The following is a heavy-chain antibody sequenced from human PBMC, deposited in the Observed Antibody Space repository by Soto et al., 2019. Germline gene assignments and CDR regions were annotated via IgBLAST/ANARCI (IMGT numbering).Heavy chain of an antibody. CDR1: GLPVSSNY. V-gene: IGHV3-66*01. CDR3: ARDPGPTLETHFDY. J-gene: IGHJ4*02. Sequence: EVQLVESGGGLVQPGGSLRLSCAASGLPVSSNYMSWVRQAPGKGLEGVSVIYSGGSTYYADSVKGRFTISRDNSKNTLYLQMNSLRAEDTAVYYCARDPGPTLETHFDYWGQGTLVTVSS. CDR2: IYSGGST.